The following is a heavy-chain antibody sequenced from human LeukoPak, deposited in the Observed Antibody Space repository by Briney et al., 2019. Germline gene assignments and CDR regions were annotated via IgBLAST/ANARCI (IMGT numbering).Heavy chain of an antibody. D-gene: IGHD3-10*01. Sequence: PGGSLRLSCVTSGFIFSNHDMHWVRQAPGKGLEWLAVIWYDGSNENYADSVKGRFTISRDHSKNTVYLQMSSLRVEDTAVYYCARDRGAAAFHLFDYLGQGTLVTVSS. V-gene: IGHV3-33*01. J-gene: IGHJ4*02. CDR3: ARDRGAAAFHLFDY. CDR2: IWYDGSNE. CDR1: GFIFSNHD.